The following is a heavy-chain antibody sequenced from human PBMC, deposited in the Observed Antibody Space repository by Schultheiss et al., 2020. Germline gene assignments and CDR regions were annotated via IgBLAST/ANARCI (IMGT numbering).Heavy chain of an antibody. CDR1: GGSISSSSYY. D-gene: IGHD3-10*01. V-gene: IGHV4-61*05. Sequence: SETLSLTCTVSGGSISSSSYYWGWIRQPPGKGLEWIGYIYYSGSTNYNPSLKSRVTISVDTSKNQFSLKLSSVTAEDTAVYYCARAGMVRAQHYYYYGMDVWGQGTTVTVSS. J-gene: IGHJ6*02. CDR2: IYYSGST. CDR3: ARAGMVRAQHYYYYGMDV.